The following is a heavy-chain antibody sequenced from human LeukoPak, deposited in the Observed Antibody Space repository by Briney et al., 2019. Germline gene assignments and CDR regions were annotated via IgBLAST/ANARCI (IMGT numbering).Heavy chain of an antibody. CDR3: ARRAPTVTYYYYYYMDV. J-gene: IGHJ6*03. V-gene: IGHV3-53*01. Sequence: GGSLRLSCAASGFTVSSNYMTWVRQAPGKGLQWVPLIDSGGSTYFADSVKGRFTISRDTSKNTLYLQMNSLRAEDTAVYYCARRAPTVTYYYYYYMDVWGKGTTVTVSS. CDR2: IDSGGST. CDR1: GFTVSSNY. D-gene: IGHD4-11*01.